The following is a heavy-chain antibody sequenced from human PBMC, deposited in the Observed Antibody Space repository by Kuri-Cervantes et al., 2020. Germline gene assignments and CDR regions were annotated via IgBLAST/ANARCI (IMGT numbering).Heavy chain of an antibody. CDR2: ISYDGSNK. D-gene: IGHD1-26*01. CDR1: GFTFSSYG. Sequence: GESLKISCAASGFTFSSYGMHWVRQAPGKGLEWVAVISYDGSNKYYADSVKGRFTISRDNSKNTLYLQMNSLRAEDTAVYYCASSRCSGSCPFDYWGQGTLVTVSS. CDR3: ASSRCSGSCPFDY. J-gene: IGHJ4*02. V-gene: IGHV3-30*03.